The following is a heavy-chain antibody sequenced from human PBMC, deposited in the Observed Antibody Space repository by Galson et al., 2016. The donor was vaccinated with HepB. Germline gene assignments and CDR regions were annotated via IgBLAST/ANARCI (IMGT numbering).Heavy chain of an antibody. CDR3: ARHELHSNSWYMDS. V-gene: IGHV5-51*01. D-gene: IGHD6-13*01. J-gene: IGHJ4*02. CDR1: GYKFTSYW. CDR2: IYPGDSDT. Sequence: QSGAEVKKPGESLKITCQGSGYKFTSYWIGWVRQVPGKGLEWMGTIYPGDSDTRYSPSFQGQVTISVDKSISTPYLQWSSLKASDSAMYYCARHELHSNSWYMDSWGQGTLVTVSS.